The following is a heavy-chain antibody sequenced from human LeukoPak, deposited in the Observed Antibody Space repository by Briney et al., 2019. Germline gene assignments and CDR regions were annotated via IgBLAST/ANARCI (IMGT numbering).Heavy chain of an antibody. CDR3: AKRGVVIRVILVGFHKEAYYFDS. D-gene: IGHD3-22*01. CDR1: GITLSNYG. CDR2: ISGSGGST. Sequence: GGSLRLSCAVSGITLSNYGMSWVRQAPGKGLEWVAGISGSGGSTNYAESVKGRFTVSRDNRKSTLFLQMNSLTAEDTAVYFCAKRGVVIRVILVGFHKEAYYFDSWGQGALVTVSS. J-gene: IGHJ4*02. V-gene: IGHV3-23*01.